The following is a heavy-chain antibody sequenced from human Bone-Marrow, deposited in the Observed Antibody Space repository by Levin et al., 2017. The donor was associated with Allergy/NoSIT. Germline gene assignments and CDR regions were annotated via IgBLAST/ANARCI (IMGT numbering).Heavy chain of an antibody. Sequence: AGGSLRLSCAASGFTFSSYAIHWVRQAPGKGLEWVAIISYGGNNKEYADSVKGRFSISRDNSKTMAYLQMNSLRPEDTAVYFCARGYTYGDLDYWGQGSLVTVSS. J-gene: IGHJ4*02. V-gene: IGHV3-30-3*01. D-gene: IGHD5-18*01. CDR3: ARGYTYGDLDY. CDR2: ISYGGNNK. CDR1: GFTFSSYA.